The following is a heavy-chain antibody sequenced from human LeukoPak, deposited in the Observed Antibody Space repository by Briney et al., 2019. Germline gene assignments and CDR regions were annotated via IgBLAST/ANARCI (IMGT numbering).Heavy chain of an antibody. V-gene: IGHV1-8*03. CDR3: ARGGKWEPPETPFDY. CDR2: MNPNSGNT. Sequence: ASVKVSCKASGYTFTSYDINWVRQATGQGLEWMGWMNPNSGNTGYAQKFQGRVTITRNTSISTAYMELSSLRSEDTAVYYCARGGKWEPPETPFDYWGQGTLVTVSS. D-gene: IGHD1-26*01. CDR1: GYTFTSYD. J-gene: IGHJ4*02.